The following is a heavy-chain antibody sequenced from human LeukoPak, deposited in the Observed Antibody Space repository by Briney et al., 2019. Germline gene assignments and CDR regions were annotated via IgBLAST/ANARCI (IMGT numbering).Heavy chain of an antibody. CDR1: GYTFINYY. J-gene: IGHJ3*02. CDR2: INPSSGGT. D-gene: IGHD2-21*02. Sequence: GASVKVSCKASGYTFINYYLHWVRQAPGQGLEGMGIINPSSGGTSYAQKFQGRVTMTRATSTSTVYMELSSLRPEDTAVYYCARDPSYCGGDCYAFDIWGQGTMVTVSS. CDR3: ARDPSYCGGDCYAFDI. V-gene: IGHV1-46*01.